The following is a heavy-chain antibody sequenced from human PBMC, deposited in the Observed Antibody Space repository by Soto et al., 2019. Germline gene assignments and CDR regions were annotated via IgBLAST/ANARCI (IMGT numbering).Heavy chain of an antibody. CDR3: ARVSFGET. V-gene: IGHV4-34*01. Sequence: SETLSLTCAVYGGSFSGYYWSWIRQPPGKGLEWIGEINHSGSTNYNPSLKSRVTISVDTSKNQFSLKLSSVTAADTAVYYCARVSFGETWGQGTLVTVSS. CDR1: GGSFSGYY. D-gene: IGHD3-16*01. CDR2: INHSGST. J-gene: IGHJ5*02.